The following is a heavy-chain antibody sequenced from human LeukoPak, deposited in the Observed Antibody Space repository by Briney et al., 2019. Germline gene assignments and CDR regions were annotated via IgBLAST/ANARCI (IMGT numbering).Heavy chain of an antibody. J-gene: IGHJ4*02. Sequence: KPSETLSLTCAVYGGSFSGYYWSWIRQPPGKGLEWIGEINHSGSTNYNPSLKSRVTISVDTSKNQFSLKLSSVTAADTAVYYCARESIGCSSTSCSRPLFDYWGQGTLVAVSS. V-gene: IGHV4-34*01. CDR2: INHSGST. CDR1: GGSFSGYY. D-gene: IGHD2-2*01. CDR3: ARESIGCSSTSCSRPLFDY.